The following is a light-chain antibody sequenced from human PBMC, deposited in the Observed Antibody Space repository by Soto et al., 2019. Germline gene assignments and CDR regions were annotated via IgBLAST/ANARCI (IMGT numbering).Light chain of an antibody. CDR2: GAS. J-gene: IGKJ1*01. CDR1: QSVSSN. V-gene: IGKV3-20*01. Sequence: IVLTQSPATLSLSPGERATLSCRASQSVSSNLAWYQQKPGQAPRLLIYGASSRATGIPDRFSGSGSGTDFTLTISRLEPEDFAVYYCQQYGSSPWTFGQGTKVDIK. CDR3: QQYGSSPWT.